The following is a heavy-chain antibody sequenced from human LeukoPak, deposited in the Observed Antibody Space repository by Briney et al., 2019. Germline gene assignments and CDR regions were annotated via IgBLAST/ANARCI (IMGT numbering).Heavy chain of an antibody. D-gene: IGHD3-9*01. V-gene: IGHV4-39*01. Sequence: SETLSLTCTVSGGSISSSSYYWGWIRQPPGKGLEWIGSIYYSGSTYYNPSLKSRVTISVDTSKNQFSLKLGSVTAADTAVYYCARHRSNYDILTGYYTPFDYWGQGTLVTVSS. CDR3: ARHRSNYDILTGYYTPFDY. CDR2: IYYSGST. CDR1: GGSISSSSYY. J-gene: IGHJ4*02.